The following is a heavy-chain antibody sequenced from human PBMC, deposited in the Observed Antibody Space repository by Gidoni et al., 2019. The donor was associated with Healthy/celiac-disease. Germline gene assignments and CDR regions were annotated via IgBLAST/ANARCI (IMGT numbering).Heavy chain of an antibody. D-gene: IGHD3-10*01. CDR1: GFTFSSYA. CDR2: IGGSGGST. Sequence: EVQLLESGGGLVQPGGSLRLSCAASGFTFSSYAMSWVRQAPGKGLEWVAAIGGSGGSTYYADSVKGRFTISRDNSKNTLYLQMNSLRAEDTAVYYCAKGAGGFGDRFDYWGQGTLVTVSS. V-gene: IGHV3-23*01. J-gene: IGHJ4*02. CDR3: AKGAGGFGDRFDY.